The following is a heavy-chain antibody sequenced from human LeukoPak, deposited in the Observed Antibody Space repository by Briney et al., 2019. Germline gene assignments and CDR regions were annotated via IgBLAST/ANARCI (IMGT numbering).Heavy chain of an antibody. CDR2: ISAYNGNT. Sequence: GASVKVSCKASGYTFTSYGISWVRQAPGQGLEWMGWISAYNGNTNYAQKLQGRVTMTTDTSTSTAYMELRSLRSDDTAVYYCEREGVTIFGVVIEYYYYYMDVWGKGTTVTVSS. CDR1: GYTFTSYG. CDR3: EREGVTIFGVVIEYYYYYMDV. D-gene: IGHD3-3*01. J-gene: IGHJ6*03. V-gene: IGHV1-18*01.